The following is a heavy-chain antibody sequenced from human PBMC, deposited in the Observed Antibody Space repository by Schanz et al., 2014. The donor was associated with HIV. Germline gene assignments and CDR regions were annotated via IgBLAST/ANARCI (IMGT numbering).Heavy chain of an antibody. CDR2: KRPDGRRT. CDR1: GFTFPTYG. Sequence: QVQLVESGGGVVQPGTSLRLSFVASGFTFPTYGLHWVRQAPGKGLGGETVKRPDGRRTFYADSVKGRLTISRDNSKNTLYRQMNSLTAEDTAVYYCARDRFWSGYSDNYYGMDPWGQGTLVTVSS. V-gene: IGHV3-33*01. D-gene: IGHD3-3*01. J-gene: IGHJ5*02. CDR3: ARDRFWSGYSDNYYGMDP.